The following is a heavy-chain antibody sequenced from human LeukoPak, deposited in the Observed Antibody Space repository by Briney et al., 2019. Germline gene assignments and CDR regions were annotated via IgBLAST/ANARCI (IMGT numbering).Heavy chain of an antibody. CDR1: GYSFISHW. CDR2: IFPGDFDT. Sequence: GEALKIYCKGSGYSFISHWIAWVRPIAGKGREWMGIIFPGDFDTRYSPYFQGQVTISADKSINTAYLQWSSLKASDTAMFYCARRGSNAFQFDYWGQGTLVTVSS. V-gene: IGHV5-51*01. D-gene: IGHD2-15*01. J-gene: IGHJ4*02. CDR3: ARRGSNAFQFDY.